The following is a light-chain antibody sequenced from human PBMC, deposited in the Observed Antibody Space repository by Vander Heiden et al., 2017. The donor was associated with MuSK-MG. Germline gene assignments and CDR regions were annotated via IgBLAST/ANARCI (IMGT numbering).Light chain of an antibody. J-gene: IGLJ2*01. CDR2: EVS. Sequence: QSAQTQTASVSGSPGRSITISCTGPRSDVESYHLVSWYQQHPGKAPKLMIYEVSKRPSVVSKRFSGSKSGNTASLTSSGLQAGDEADYHCCSYGGGSTFVVFGGGTKLTVL. V-gene: IGLV2-23*02. CDR1: RSDVESYHL. CDR3: CSYGGGSTFVV.